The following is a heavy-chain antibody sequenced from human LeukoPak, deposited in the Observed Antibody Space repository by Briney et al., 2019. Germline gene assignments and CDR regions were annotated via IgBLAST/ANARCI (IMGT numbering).Heavy chain of an antibody. V-gene: IGHV4-39*07. Sequence: PSETLSLTCNVSGGSFSSSSYYWGWIRQPPGKGLEWFGNFYYTGSTYYNPSLKSRVTISIDTSKNQFSLKLSSVTAADTAVYHCARGKYFDSTGWDYWGQGTLVTVSS. CDR3: ARGKYFDSTGWDY. CDR2: FYYTGST. J-gene: IGHJ4*02. CDR1: GGSFSSSSYY. D-gene: IGHD3-22*01.